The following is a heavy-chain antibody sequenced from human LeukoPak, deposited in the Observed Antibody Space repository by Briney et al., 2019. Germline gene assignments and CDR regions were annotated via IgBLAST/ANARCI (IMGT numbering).Heavy chain of an antibody. CDR1: GFTFSNYW. Sequence: PGGSLRLSCVVSGFTFSNYWMDWVRQAPGKGLEWVAFIKQDGSETAYADSVKGRFTISRDNAKNSLYLQMNSLRVEDTAVYYCARGSSTHGEYYFDYWGQGTLVTVSS. CDR2: IKQDGSET. D-gene: IGHD2-2*01. V-gene: IGHV3-7*01. J-gene: IGHJ4*02. CDR3: ARGSSTHGEYYFDY.